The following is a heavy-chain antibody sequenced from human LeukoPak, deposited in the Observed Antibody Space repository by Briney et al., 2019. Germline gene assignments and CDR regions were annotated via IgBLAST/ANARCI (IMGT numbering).Heavy chain of an antibody. J-gene: IGHJ6*02. Sequence: PGGSLRLSCAASGFTFSSYSMNWVRQAPGKGLEWVSYISSSSSTIYYADSVKGRFTISRDNVKNSLYLQLSSLRADDSAFYYCARGPTKYDILTDQSGMDVWGQGTTVTVSS. CDR1: GFTFSSYS. D-gene: IGHD3-9*01. V-gene: IGHV3-48*04. CDR3: ARGPTKYDILTDQSGMDV. CDR2: ISSSSSTI.